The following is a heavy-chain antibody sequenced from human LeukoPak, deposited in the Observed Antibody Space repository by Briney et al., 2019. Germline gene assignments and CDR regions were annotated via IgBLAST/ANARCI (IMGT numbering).Heavy chain of an antibody. V-gene: IGHV4-30-2*01. J-gene: IGHJ4*02. D-gene: IGHD6-13*01. CDR1: GGSVSSGGFS. CDR2: MYHGGST. CDR3: ARGGTYSRSPLDY. Sequence: SETLSLTCAVSGGSVSSGGFSWSWIRQPPGKGLEWIGYMYHGGSTYYNPSLESRVTISVDRSRNQFSLKLTSVTAADTAVYYCARGGTYSRSPLDYWGQGTLVTVSS.